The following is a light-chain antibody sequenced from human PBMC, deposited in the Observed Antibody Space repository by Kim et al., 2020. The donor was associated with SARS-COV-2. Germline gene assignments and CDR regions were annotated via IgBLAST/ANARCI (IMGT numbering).Light chain of an antibody. J-gene: IGLJ3*02. Sequence: AYNYVSWYQQPPGKAPKVMIYEVSERPSGVPDRFSGSKSGSTASLTVSGLQAEDEADYYCSSYAGSSWVFGGGTQLTVL. CDR1: AYNY. V-gene: IGLV2-8*01. CDR2: EVS. CDR3: SSYAGSSWV.